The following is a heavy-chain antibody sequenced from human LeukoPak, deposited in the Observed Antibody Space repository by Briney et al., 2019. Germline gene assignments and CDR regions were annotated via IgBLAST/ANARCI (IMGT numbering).Heavy chain of an antibody. CDR2: ISGSGGNT. D-gene: IGHD2-15*01. V-gene: IGHV3-23*01. J-gene: IGHJ4*02. CDR1: GFTFSYYV. CDR3: AKYVGSGTCPDY. Sequence: PGGSLRLSCAASGFTFSYYVMGWVRQAPGKGLDWVSSISGSGGNTYYADSVKGRFSISRDNSKNTLYLQMNSLRAEDTALYYCAKYVGSGTCPDYWGQGTLVTVSS.